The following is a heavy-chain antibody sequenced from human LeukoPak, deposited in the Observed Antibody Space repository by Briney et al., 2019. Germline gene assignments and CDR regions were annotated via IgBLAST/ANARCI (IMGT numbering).Heavy chain of an antibody. Sequence: SGTLSLTCAVSGGSISTNNWWSWVRQSPGKGLEWIGEIYHSGSTNYNPSLKSRVTISVDTSKNQFSLKLSSVTAADTAVYYCARADFRWYYYGSGSRTSRLFDYWGQGTLVTVSS. CDR2: IYHSGST. J-gene: IGHJ4*02. CDR1: GGSISTNNW. CDR3: ARADFRWYYYGSGSRTSRLFDY. V-gene: IGHV4-4*02. D-gene: IGHD3-10*01.